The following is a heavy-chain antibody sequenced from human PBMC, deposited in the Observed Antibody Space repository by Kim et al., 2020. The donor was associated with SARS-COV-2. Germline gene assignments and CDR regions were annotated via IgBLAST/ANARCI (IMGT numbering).Heavy chain of an antibody. CDR3: ARGVVPGTFDY. J-gene: IGHJ4*02. CDR2: IYYSGST. D-gene: IGHD2-2*01. V-gene: IGHV4-31*03. CDR1: GGSISSGGYY. Sequence: SETLSLTCTVSGGSISSGGYYWSWIRQHPGKGLEWIGYIYYSGSTYYNPSLKSRVTISVDTSKNQFSLKLSSVTAADTAVYYCARGVVPGTFDYWGQGTLVTVSS.